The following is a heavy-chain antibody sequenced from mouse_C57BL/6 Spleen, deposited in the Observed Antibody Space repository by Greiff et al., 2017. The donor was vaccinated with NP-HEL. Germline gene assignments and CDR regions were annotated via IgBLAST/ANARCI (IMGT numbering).Heavy chain of an antibody. CDR1: GFTFSSYA. CDR3: ARDGYGSSYVGAMDY. D-gene: IGHD1-1*01. Sequence: EVRLVESGGGLVKPGGSLKLSCAASGFTFSSYAMSWVRQTPEKRLEWVATISDGGSYTYYPDNVKGRFTISRDNAKNNLYLQMSHLKSEDTAMYYCARDGYGSSYVGAMDYWGQGTSVTVSS. J-gene: IGHJ4*01. V-gene: IGHV5-4*01. CDR2: ISDGGSYT.